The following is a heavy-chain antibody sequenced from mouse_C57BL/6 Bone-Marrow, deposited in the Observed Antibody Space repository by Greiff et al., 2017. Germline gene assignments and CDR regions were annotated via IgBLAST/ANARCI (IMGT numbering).Heavy chain of an antibody. D-gene: IGHD2-4*01. CDR2: IYPRSGNT. V-gene: IGHV1-81*01. J-gene: IGHJ3*01. CDR3: ARSGLRRGFAY. Sequence: VQLVESGAELARPGASVKLSCKASGYTFTSYGISWVKQRTGQGLEWIGEIYPRSGNTYYNEKFKGKATLTADKSSSTAYMELRSLTSEDSAVYFCARSGLRRGFAYWGQGTLVTVSA. CDR1: GYTFTSYG.